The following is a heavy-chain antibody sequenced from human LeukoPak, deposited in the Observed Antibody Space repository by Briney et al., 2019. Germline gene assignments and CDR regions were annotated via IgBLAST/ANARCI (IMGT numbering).Heavy chain of an antibody. Sequence: RGTPRLSCAASGFSFSSYETNWVCAAPGEGLERVSCISSIGSTIYYAGSVKGRFTISRKHAKNSPYLQMNSLRADDAAVYYCARGVPYGAVWYFDLWGRGTLVTVSS. CDR1: GFSFSSYE. J-gene: IGHJ2*01. CDR3: ARGVPYGAVWYFDL. D-gene: IGHD4-17*01. V-gene: IGHV3-48*03. CDR2: ISSIGSTI.